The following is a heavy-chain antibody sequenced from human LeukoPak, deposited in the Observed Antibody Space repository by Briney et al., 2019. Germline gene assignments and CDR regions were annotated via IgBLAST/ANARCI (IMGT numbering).Heavy chain of an antibody. CDR2: FDPEDGET. D-gene: IGHD6-13*01. J-gene: IGHJ4*02. Sequence: GASVKVSCKVSGYTLTELSMHWVRQAPGKGLEWMGGFDPEDGETIYAQKFQGRVTMTRDTSTSTVYMELSSLRSEDTAVYYCAREDLRIAAPDYWGQGTLVTVSS. V-gene: IGHV1-24*01. CDR1: GYTLTELS. CDR3: AREDLRIAAPDY.